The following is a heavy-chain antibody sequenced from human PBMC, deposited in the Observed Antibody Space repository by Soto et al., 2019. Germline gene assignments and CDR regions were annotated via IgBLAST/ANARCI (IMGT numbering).Heavy chain of an antibody. Sequence: SETLSLTCAVYGGSFSGYYWSWIRQPPGKGLEWIGEINHSGSTNYNPSLKSRVTISVDTSKNQFSLKLSSMTAADTAVYYCARYNGSGMDYYGMDVWGQGTTVTVSS. CDR2: INHSGST. V-gene: IGHV4-34*01. CDR1: GGSFSGYY. J-gene: IGHJ6*02. CDR3: ARYNGSGMDYYGMDV. D-gene: IGHD3-10*01.